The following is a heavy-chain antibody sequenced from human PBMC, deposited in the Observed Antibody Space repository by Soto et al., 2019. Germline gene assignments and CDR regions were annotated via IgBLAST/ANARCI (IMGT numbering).Heavy chain of an antibody. Sequence: GGALRHSCGASGVTLSRYGMHWVRPAPGKGPGGVAVITDDGGNKYYADSVKGRFTISRDNAKNSLYLQMNSLRVEDTAVYYCANSSRPTPLAYSGQGTPVTVSS. CDR1: GVTLSRYG. CDR3: ANSSRPTPLAY. D-gene: IGHD6-13*01. CDR2: ITDDGGNK. V-gene: IGHV3-30*18. J-gene: IGHJ1*01.